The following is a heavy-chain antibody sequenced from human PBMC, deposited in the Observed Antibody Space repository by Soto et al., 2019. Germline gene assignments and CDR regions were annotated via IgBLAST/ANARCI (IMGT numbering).Heavy chain of an antibody. CDR3: ARAEAIFGVVTLYGMDV. V-gene: IGHV3-30-3*01. CDR1: GFTFSSYG. J-gene: IGHJ6*02. CDR2: ISYDGSNK. Sequence: PGGSLRLSCAASGFTFSSYGMHWVRQAPGKGLEWVAVISYDGSNKYYADSVKGRFTISRDNSKNTLYLQMNSLRAEDTAVYYCARAEAIFGVVTLYGMDVWGQGTTVTVSS. D-gene: IGHD3-3*01.